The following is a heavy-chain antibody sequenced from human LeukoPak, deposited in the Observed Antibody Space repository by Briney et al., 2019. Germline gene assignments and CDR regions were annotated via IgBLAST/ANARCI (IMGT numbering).Heavy chain of an antibody. Sequence: SETLSLTCTVSGGSICTYYWSWIRQPPGKGLEWIGYIDYSGSTNNNPSLKSRVTISVDTSNNQLSLKLTSVTAADTAVYYCARESPVRDGYFYYYYMDVWGKGTTVTISS. CDR1: GGSICTYY. CDR3: ARESPVRDGYFYYYYMDV. V-gene: IGHV4-59*01. CDR2: IDYSGST. D-gene: IGHD5-24*01. J-gene: IGHJ6*03.